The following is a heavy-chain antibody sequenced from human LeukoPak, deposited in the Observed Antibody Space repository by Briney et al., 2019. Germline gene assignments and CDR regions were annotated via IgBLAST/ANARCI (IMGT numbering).Heavy chain of an antibody. V-gene: IGHV4-61*02. CDR3: ARGPYSYDSSGAFDI. CDR1: GDSIGSGDYY. CDR2: ISSSGST. D-gene: IGHD3-22*01. Sequence: PSETLSLTCTVSGDSIGSGDYYWRWIRQPAGKGLEWIGRISSSGSTNYNPSLKSRVTISVDTSKNQFALKLSSVTAADTAVYFCARGPYSYDSSGAFDIWGQGTMVTVSS. J-gene: IGHJ3*02.